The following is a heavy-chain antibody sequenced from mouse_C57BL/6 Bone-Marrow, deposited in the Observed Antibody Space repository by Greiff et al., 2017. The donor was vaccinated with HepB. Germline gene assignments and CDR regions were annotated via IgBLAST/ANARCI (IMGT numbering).Heavy chain of an antibody. CDR3: ARGNYYGSVY. D-gene: IGHD1-1*01. CDR2: IYPSDSET. CDR1: GYTFTSYW. J-gene: IGHJ2*01. V-gene: IGHV1-61*01. Sequence: VKLQQPGAELVRPGSSVKLSCKASGYTFTSYWVDWVKQRPGQGLEWIGNIYPSDSETHYNQKFKDKATLTVDKSSSTAYMQLSSLTSEDSAVYYCARGNYYGSVYWGQGTTLTVSS.